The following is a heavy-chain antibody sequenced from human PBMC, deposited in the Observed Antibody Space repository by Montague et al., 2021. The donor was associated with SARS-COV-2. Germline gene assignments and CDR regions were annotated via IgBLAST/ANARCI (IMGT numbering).Heavy chain of an antibody. CDR1: GTSFSGYY. J-gene: IGHJ6*03. Sequence: SETLSLTCAVYGTSFSGYYWNWIRQPPGKGLEWIGEINHGGSTKYSPSLKGRLTISADTSKNQFSLKLTSVAAADTAVYYCARLGDGVVQSTILVVGPYYPYYYMDVWGRGTTVTVSS. CDR2: INHGGST. D-gene: IGHD1-26*01. V-gene: IGHV4-34*01. CDR3: ARLGDGVVQSTILVVGPYYPYYYMDV.